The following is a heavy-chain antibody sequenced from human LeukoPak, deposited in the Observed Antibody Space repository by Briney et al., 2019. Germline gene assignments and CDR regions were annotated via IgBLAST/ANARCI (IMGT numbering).Heavy chain of an antibody. CDR2: ISYSGSS. CDR1: GGSISSSRYY. V-gene: IGHV4-39*07. Sequence: SETLSLTCTVSGGSISSSRYYWGLIRQPPGKGLEWIASISYSGSSHYNPSLKSRVTISVDTSKNQVSLQLSSVTAADTAVYYCVRDDYGDYTRRFDPWGQGTLVTVSS. J-gene: IGHJ5*02. CDR3: VRDDYGDYTRRFDP. D-gene: IGHD4-17*01.